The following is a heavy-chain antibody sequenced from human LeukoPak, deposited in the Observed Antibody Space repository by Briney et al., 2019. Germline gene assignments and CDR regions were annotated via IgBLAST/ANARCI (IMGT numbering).Heavy chain of an antibody. CDR3: ARGRDSSSWYFYGMDV. D-gene: IGHD6-13*01. Sequence: GGSLRLSCAASGSTFSSYAMHWVRQAPGKGLEWVSYVSSSSSYTNYADSVKGRFTISRDNAKNSLYLQMNSLRAEDTAVYYCARGRDSSSWYFYGMDVWGQGTTVTVSS. V-gene: IGHV3-21*05. CDR1: GSTFSSYA. CDR2: VSSSSSYT. J-gene: IGHJ6*02.